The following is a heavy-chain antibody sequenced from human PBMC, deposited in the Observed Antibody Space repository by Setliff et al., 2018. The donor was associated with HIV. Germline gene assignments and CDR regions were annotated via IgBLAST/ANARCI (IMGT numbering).Heavy chain of an antibody. CDR3: ARDPHYFDRSGHFSWFYFDY. J-gene: IGHJ4*02. D-gene: IGHD3-22*01. CDR2: IAYSGST. Sequence: PSETLSLTCNVSGDSISTSTYYWGWVRQSSGKGLEWIGSIAYSGSTTYSPSLRSRVTISADTSKNQFSLRLRSVTAADTAVYYCARDPHYFDRSGHFSWFYFDYWGQGKLVTVSS. CDR1: GDSISTSTYY. V-gene: IGHV4-39*07.